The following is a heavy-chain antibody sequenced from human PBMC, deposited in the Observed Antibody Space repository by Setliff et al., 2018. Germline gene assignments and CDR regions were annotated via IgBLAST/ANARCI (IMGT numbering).Heavy chain of an antibody. CDR1: GGTFSSYG. D-gene: IGHD3-22*01. CDR2: TIPNFGTT. CDR3: ANEHGRNNYDSSGYYYDLYYYNYMDV. Sequence: SVKVSCKASGGTFSSYGISWVRQAPGQGLEWLGGTIPNFGTTNYAQEFQGRVTIITDESTSTAYMELRSLRSDDTAVYYCANEHGRNNYDSSGYYYDLYYYNYMDVWGKGTTVTVSS. V-gene: IGHV1-69*05. J-gene: IGHJ6*03.